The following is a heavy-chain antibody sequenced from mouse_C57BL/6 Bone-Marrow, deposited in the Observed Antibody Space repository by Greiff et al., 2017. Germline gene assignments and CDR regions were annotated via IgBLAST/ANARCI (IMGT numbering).Heavy chain of an antibody. J-gene: IGHJ4*01. V-gene: IGHV1-52*01. CDR2: IDPSDSEP. CDR3: ARITFYAMDY. D-gene: IGHD1-3*01. CDR1: GYTFTSYW. Sequence: VQLQQPGAELVRPGSSVKLSCKASGYTFTSYWMHWVKQRPVQGLEWIGNIDPSDSEPHYNQKFKDKATLTVEKSSSAAYMQLSSLTAEDAAVYYCARITFYAMDYWGQGTSVTVSS.